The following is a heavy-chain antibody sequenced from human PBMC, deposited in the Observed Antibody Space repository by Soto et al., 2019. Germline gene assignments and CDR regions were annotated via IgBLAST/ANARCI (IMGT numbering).Heavy chain of an antibody. J-gene: IGHJ4*02. CDR2: IIPILDIT. V-gene: IGHV1-69*02. CDR3: ARPTSTGTTSGYYFDY. Sequence: QVQLVQSGAEVKEPGSSVKVSCKASGGTFSSYPISWVRQAPGQGLEWMGRIIPILDITDYAQRFQGRVTITADKSTSTAYMELISLSSDDTAVYYCARPTSTGTTSGYYFDYWGQGTLVTVSS. CDR1: GGTFSSYP. D-gene: IGHD1-7*01.